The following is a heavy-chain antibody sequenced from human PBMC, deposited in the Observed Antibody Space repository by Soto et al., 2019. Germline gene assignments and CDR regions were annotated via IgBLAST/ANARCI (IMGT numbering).Heavy chain of an antibody. V-gene: IGHV3-53*01. CDR2: IYSGGST. Sequence: PGGSLRLSCAASGFTVSSNYMSWVRQAPGKGLEWVSVIYSGGSTYYADSVKGRFTISRDNSKNTLYLQMNSLRAEDTAVYYCASVLGPGYYYGMDVCGQGTTVTVSS. J-gene: IGHJ6*02. CDR3: ASVLGPGYYYGMDV. D-gene: IGHD3-16*01. CDR1: GFTVSSNY.